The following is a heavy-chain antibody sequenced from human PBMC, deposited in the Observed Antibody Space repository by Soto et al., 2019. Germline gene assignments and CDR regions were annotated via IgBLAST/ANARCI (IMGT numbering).Heavy chain of an antibody. V-gene: IGHV3-23*01. CDR3: ADRCYYGSCTSYYFYGMDD. Sequence: GGSLRLSCAASGFTLSSYGMSWVRQAPGKGLVWVSAISGCGGSTYYADSVKGRFTISRDNSKSTLYLQMNSLRAEDTAVYYSADRCYYGSCTSYYFYGMDDWGQGATVTVSS. CDR2: ISGCGGST. J-gene: IGHJ6*02. CDR1: GFTLSSYG. D-gene: IGHD3-10*01.